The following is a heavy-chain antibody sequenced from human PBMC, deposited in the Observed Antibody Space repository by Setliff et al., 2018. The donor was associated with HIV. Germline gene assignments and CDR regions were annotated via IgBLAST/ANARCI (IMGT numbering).Heavy chain of an antibody. D-gene: IGHD6-13*01. J-gene: IGHJ4*02. CDR1: GYTFTNFG. V-gene: IGHV1-18*01. CDR3: ARDYGSSPYAVFDS. CDR2: ISVYNGKI. Sequence: ASVKVSCKASGYTFTNFGISWVRQAPGQGLEWMGWISVYNGKIDYAQKFQGRVTMTTETSTSTAHTELRSLRSDDTAVYYCARDYGSSPYAVFDSWGQGTRVTVSS.